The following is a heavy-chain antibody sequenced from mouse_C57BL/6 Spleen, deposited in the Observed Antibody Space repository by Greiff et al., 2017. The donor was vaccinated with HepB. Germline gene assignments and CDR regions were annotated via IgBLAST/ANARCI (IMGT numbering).Heavy chain of an antibody. Sequence: QVQLQQSGAELARPGASVKLSCKASGYTFTSYGISWVKQRTGQGLEWVGEIYPRSGNTYYNEKFKGKATLTADKSSSTAYMELRSLTSEDSAVYFCARHYDYGWGQGTLVTVSA. CDR1: GYTFTSYG. CDR2: IYPRSGNT. J-gene: IGHJ3*01. D-gene: IGHD2-4*01. V-gene: IGHV1-81*01. CDR3: ARHYDYG.